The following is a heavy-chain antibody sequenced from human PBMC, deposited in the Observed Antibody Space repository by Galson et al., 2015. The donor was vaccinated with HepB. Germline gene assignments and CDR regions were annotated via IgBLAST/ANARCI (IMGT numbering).Heavy chain of an antibody. CDR3: VANGYYTLEH. V-gene: IGHV4-4*02. CDR1: GGSISGTNW. D-gene: IGHD3-3*01. J-gene: IGHJ4*02. Sequence: ETLSPTCAVSGGSISGTNWWSWVRQPPGKGLEWIGEIYHSGSTNYNPSLKSRITISVDKSKNQFSLQLTSVTAADTAVYYCVANGYYTLEHWGQGTPVTVSS. CDR2: IYHSGST.